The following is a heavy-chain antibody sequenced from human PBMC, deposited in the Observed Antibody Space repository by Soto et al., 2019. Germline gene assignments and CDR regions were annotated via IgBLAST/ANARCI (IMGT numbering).Heavy chain of an antibody. CDR2: ISGSGGNK. CDR1: GFTFSSYA. J-gene: IGHJ4*02. D-gene: IGHD3-10*01. Sequence: PGGSLRLSCAASGFTFSSYAMSWVRPAPGKGLEWVSAISGSGGNKYYADSVKGRFTISRDNSKNTLYLQMNSLRAEDTAVYYCANEEYYGSGSHYGGFDYWGQGTLVTVSS. CDR3: ANEEYYGSGSHYGGFDY. V-gene: IGHV3-23*01.